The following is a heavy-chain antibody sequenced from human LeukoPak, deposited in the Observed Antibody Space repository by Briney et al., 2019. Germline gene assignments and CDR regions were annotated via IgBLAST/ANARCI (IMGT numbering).Heavy chain of an antibody. CDR1: GFTFSSFW. J-gene: IGHJ6*02. Sequence: GGSLRLSCAASGFTFSSFWMHWVRQAPGKGLVWVSRINSDGSSTNYADSVKGRFTISRDNAENTLHLQMNSLRAEDTAVYYCATLGGVDVWGQGTTVTVPS. CDR2: INSDGSST. CDR3: ATLGGVDV. V-gene: IGHV3-74*01. D-gene: IGHD7-27*01.